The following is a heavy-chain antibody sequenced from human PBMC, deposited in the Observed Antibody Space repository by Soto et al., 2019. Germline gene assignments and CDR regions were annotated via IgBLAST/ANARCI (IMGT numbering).Heavy chain of an antibody. D-gene: IGHD6-19*01. J-gene: IGHJ3*02. CDR2: ISGSGGST. Sequence: EVQLLESGGGLVQPGGSLRLSCAASGFTFSSYAMSWVRQAPGKGLEWVSAISGSGGSTYYADSVKGRFTISRDNSKNTLYLQMNSLRAEDTAVYYCAKQAPRGAHSGWYNAFDIWGQGTMVTVSS. CDR1: GFTFSSYA. CDR3: AKQAPRGAHSGWYNAFDI. V-gene: IGHV3-23*01.